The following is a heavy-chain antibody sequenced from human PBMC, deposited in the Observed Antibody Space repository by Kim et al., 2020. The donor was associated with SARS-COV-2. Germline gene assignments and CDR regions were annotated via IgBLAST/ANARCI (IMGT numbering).Heavy chain of an antibody. CDR1: GYTFTSYG. J-gene: IGHJ6*02. D-gene: IGHD3-10*01. V-gene: IGHV1-18*01. CDR2: ISAYNGNT. Sequence: ASVKVSCKASGYTFTSYGISWVRQAPGQGLEWMGWISAYNGNTNYAQKLQGRVTMTTDTSTSTAYMELRSLRSDDTAVYYCARDAGSDYYYGMDVWGQGTTVTVSS. CDR3: ARDAGSDYYYGMDV.